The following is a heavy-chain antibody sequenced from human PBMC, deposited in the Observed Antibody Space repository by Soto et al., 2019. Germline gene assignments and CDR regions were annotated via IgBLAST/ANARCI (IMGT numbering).Heavy chain of an antibody. CDR1: GGSISSYY. Sequence: ASETLSLTCTVSGGSISSYYWSWIRQPPGKGLEWIGYIYYSGSTNYNPSLKSRVTMSVDTSKNQFSLKVSSVTAADTAVYYCARLGGNGYYMDVWGKGTTVTVSS. J-gene: IGHJ6*03. V-gene: IGHV4-59*08. D-gene: IGHD1-1*01. CDR2: IYYSGST. CDR3: ARLGGNGYYMDV.